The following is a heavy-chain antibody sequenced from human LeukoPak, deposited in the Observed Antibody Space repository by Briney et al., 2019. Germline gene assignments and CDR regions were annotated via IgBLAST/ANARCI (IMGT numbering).Heavy chain of an antibody. J-gene: IGHJ4*02. V-gene: IGHV4-34*01. D-gene: IGHD6-19*01. Sequence: SETLSLTCAVYGGSFSGYYWSWIRQPPGKGLEWIGEINHSGSTNYNPSLKSRVTISVDTSKNQFSLKLSSVTAADTAVYYCARGVMAVAGTKGYYFDYWGQGTLVTVSS. CDR3: ARGVMAVAGTKGYYFDY. CDR1: GGSFSGYY. CDR2: INHSGST.